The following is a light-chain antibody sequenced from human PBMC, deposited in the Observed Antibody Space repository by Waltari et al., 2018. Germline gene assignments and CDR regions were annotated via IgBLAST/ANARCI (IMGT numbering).Light chain of an antibody. V-gene: IGKV1-6*01. CDR1: QDIRND. Sequence: AVQMPQSPSSLSASVGARVTITCRTSQDIRNDLGWYQYTSGRAPKLLIFATSTLQRGVPSRFSGSGSGTGVALTISSLQPEDSATYYCLQQSNYPWTFGQGTKVEI. CDR3: LQQSNYPWT. J-gene: IGKJ1*01. CDR2: ATS.